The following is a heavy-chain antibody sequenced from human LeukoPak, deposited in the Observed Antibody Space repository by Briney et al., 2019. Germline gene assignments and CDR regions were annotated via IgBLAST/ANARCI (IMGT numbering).Heavy chain of an antibody. CDR3: ARPGDTDAFDI. J-gene: IGHJ3*02. V-gene: IGHV1-69*04. CDR2: IIPILGIA. Sequence: GASVKVSCKASGGTFSSYAISWVRQAPGQGLEWMGRIIPILGIANYAQKFQGRVTITADKSTSTAYMELSSLRSEDTAVYYCARPGDTDAFDIWGQGTMATVSS. D-gene: IGHD5-18*01. CDR1: GGTFSSYA.